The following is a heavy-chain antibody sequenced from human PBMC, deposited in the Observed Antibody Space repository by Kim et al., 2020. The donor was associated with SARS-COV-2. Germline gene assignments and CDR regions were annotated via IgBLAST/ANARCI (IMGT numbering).Heavy chain of an antibody. J-gene: IGHJ4*02. D-gene: IGHD4-17*01. CDR2: VYYSGST. CDR1: GDSISNYF. CDR3: PRYHLRTPNFFDF. V-gene: IGHV4-59*01. Sequence: SETLSLTCTVSGDSISNYFWSWIRQPPGKGLEWIGYVYYSGSTSYNPSLKSRVTISVDTSKDQFSLRLNSVTAADTAIYYCPRYHLRTPNFFDFWGRGA.